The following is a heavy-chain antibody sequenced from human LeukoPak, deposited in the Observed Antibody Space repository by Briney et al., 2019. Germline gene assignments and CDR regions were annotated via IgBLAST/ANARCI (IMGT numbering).Heavy chain of an antibody. CDR3: ARTAMVTDFDY. CDR1: GFTFSSYW. D-gene: IGHD5-18*01. Sequence: GGSLRLSCAASGFTFSSYWMHWVRQAPGKGLVWVSRINCDGSSTSYADSVKGRFTISRDNAKNTLYLQMNSLRAEDTAVYYCARTAMVTDFDYWGQGTLVTVSS. J-gene: IGHJ4*02. V-gene: IGHV3-74*01. CDR2: INCDGSST.